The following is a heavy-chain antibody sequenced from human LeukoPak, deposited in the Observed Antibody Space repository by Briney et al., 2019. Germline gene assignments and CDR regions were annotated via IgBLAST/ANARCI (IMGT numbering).Heavy chain of an antibody. CDR2: LSGSGGST. CDR3: AKDRQLDWFDT. J-gene: IGHJ5*02. V-gene: IGHV3-23*01. D-gene: IGHD6-19*01. CDR1: GFTFSSYA. Sequence: GGSLRLSCAASGFTFSSYAMSWVRQAPGKGLEWVSTLSGSGGSTYYADPLKCRLTISRDNSKNTLYLQMNSLRAEDTAVYYCAKDRQLDWFDTWGQGTLVNVSS.